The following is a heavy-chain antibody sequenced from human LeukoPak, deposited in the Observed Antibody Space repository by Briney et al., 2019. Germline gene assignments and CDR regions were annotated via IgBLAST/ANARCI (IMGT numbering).Heavy chain of an antibody. CDR2: INPNSGGT. J-gene: IGHJ5*02. D-gene: IGHD1-26*01. CDR1: GYTFTGYY. CDR3: ARSYRSGSYWFDP. Sequence: ASVKVSCKASGYTFTGYYMHWVRQAPGQGLEWMGWINPNSGGTNYAQKFQGRVTMTRDTSISTAYMELSRLRSDDTTVYYCARSYRSGSYWFDPWGQGTLVTVSS. V-gene: IGHV1-2*02.